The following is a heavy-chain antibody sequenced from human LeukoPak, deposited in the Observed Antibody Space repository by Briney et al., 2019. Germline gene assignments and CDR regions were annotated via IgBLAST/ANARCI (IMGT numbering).Heavy chain of an antibody. CDR1: GGSISGYY. V-gene: IGHV4-59*12. D-gene: IGHD3-22*01. Sequence: SETLSLTCTVSGGSISGYYWNWVRQSPGKGLGWIGYISYSGRTNYNPSLKSRVTISVDTSKNQFSLKLSSVTAADTAVYYCARDQSYDSSGNNWFVPWGQGTLVTVSS. J-gene: IGHJ5*02. CDR2: ISYSGRT. CDR3: ARDQSYDSSGNNWFVP.